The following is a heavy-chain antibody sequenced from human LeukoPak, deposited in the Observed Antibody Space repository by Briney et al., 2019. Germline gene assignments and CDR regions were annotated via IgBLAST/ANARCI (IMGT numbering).Heavy chain of an antibody. CDR2: IYHTGSA. CDR1: GYSFTSGHY. Sequence: PSETLSLTCSVSGYSFTSGHYWGWIRQPPEKGLEWIANIYHTGSAHYNPSLKSRVTISVDTSKNQFSLKLSSETAADTAVYYCARYCTSTTCILRGFDYWGQGTLVTVSS. CDR3: ARYCTSTTCILRGFDY. D-gene: IGHD2-2*01. V-gene: IGHV4-38-2*01. J-gene: IGHJ4*02.